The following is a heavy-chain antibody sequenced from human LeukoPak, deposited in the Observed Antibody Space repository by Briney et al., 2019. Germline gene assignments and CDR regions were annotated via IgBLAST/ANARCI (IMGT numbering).Heavy chain of an antibody. V-gene: IGHV4-31*03. CDR2: IYYSGST. D-gene: IGHD5-18*01. Sequence: SETLSLTCTVSGGSISSGGYYWSWIRQHPGKGLEWIGYIYYSGSTYYNPSPKSRVTISVDTSKNQFSLKLSSVTAADTAVYYCARVVDTAMVIDYWGQGTLVTVSS. CDR3: ARVVDTAMVIDY. J-gene: IGHJ4*02. CDR1: GGSISSGGYY.